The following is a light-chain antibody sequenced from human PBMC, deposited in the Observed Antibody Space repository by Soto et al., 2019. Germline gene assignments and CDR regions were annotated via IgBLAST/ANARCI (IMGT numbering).Light chain of an antibody. CDR3: QQRSNWPGT. J-gene: IGKJ1*01. CDR2: DAS. CDR1: QSVSSN. V-gene: IGKV3-11*01. Sequence: PATLSVSPGERAILSCRASQSVSSNFAWYQQKPGQAPRLLIYDASNRATGIPARFSGSGSGTDFTLTISSLEPEDFAVYYCQQRSNWPGTFGQGTKVDIK.